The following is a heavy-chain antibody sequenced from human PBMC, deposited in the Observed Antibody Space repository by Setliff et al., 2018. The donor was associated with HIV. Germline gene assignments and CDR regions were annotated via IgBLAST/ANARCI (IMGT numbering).Heavy chain of an antibody. CDR2: IRYDGSNQ. J-gene: IGHJ4*02. CDR1: GFTFSTYG. D-gene: IGHD3-22*01. Sequence: LRLSCAASGFTFSTYGMQWVRQAPGKGLEWVAFIRYDGSNQYYADSVKGRFTISRDNSKNTLYLQMNSLRAEDTAVYYCAKIQNPQGYYYDSSGYYPHPGSPDYWGQGTLVTVSS. V-gene: IGHV3-30*02. CDR3: AKIQNPQGYYYDSSGYYPHPGSPDY.